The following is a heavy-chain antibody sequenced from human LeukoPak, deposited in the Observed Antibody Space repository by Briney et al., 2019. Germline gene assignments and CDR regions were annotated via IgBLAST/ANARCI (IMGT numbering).Heavy chain of an antibody. CDR3: AKVGSGNDYY. CDR1: GFTFTNYA. CDR2: ISKDETNT. Sequence: GGSLRLSCAASGFTFTNYAMHWVRQPPGKGLEWVTVISKDETNTYYADSVKGRFTISRDNSNNMLYLQMNSLRTEDTAVYYCAKVGSGNDYYWGQGTLVTVSS. J-gene: IGHJ4*02. D-gene: IGHD5-12*01. V-gene: IGHV3-30*18.